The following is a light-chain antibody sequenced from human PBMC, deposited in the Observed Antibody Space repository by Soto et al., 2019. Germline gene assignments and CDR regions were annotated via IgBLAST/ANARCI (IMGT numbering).Light chain of an antibody. CDR1: QTISNG. V-gene: IGKV1-5*03. J-gene: IGKJ1*01. CDR2: KAS. CDR3: HKFSLSTP. Sequence: EIEMTHSPSTLAANERDRVTMSVRASQTISNGLAWYQQKQGQAPQLLIYKASTLEIAVPSRFSGSGTGTELTLTIFCLEHDDFAYYHPHKFSLSTPFGQRTKV.